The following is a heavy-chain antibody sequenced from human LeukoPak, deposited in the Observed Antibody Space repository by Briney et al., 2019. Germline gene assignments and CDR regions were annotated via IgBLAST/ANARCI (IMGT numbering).Heavy chain of an antibody. CDR3: ARGQWFGESPPFDY. CDR2: INHSGST. J-gene: IGHJ4*02. CDR1: GGSFSGYY. D-gene: IGHD3-10*01. V-gene: IGHV4-34*01. Sequence: SETLSLTCAVYGGSFSGYYWSWIRQPPGKGLEWIGEINHSGSTNYNPSLKSRVTISVDTSKNQFSLKLSSVTDADTAVYYCARGQWFGESPPFDYWGQGTLVTVSS.